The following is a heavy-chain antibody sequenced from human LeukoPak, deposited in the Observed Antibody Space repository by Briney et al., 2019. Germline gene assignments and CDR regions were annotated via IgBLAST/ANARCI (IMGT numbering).Heavy chain of an antibody. D-gene: IGHD4-17*01. CDR3: AGESRTVPDAFDT. V-gene: IGHV3-11*01. CDR2: ISSSGSTI. CDR1: GFTFSDYY. J-gene: IGHJ3*02. Sequence: GGSLRLSCAASGFTFSDYYMSWIRQAPGKGLEWVSYISSSGSTIYYADSVKGRFTISRDNAKNSLYLQMNSLRAEDTAVYYCAGESRTVPDAFDTWGQGTMVTVSS.